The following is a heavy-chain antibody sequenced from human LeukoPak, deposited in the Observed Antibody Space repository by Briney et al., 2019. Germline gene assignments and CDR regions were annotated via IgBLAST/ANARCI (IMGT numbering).Heavy chain of an antibody. CDR1: GFTFSSYA. Sequence: GRSLRLSCAASGFTFSSYAMHWVRQAPGKGLEWVAVISYDGSNKYYADSVKGRFTISRDNSKNTLYLQMNSLRAEDTAVYYCASGDSYGYFPAFDIWGQGTMVTVSS. V-gene: IGHV3-30*04. D-gene: IGHD5-18*01. CDR3: ASGDSYGYFPAFDI. CDR2: ISYDGSNK. J-gene: IGHJ3*02.